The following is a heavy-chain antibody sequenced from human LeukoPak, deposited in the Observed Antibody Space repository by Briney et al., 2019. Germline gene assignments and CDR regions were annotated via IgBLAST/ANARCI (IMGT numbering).Heavy chain of an antibody. CDR2: IYSGGNT. J-gene: IGHJ4*02. V-gene: IGHV3-66*01. CDR3: ARDLYTRNPFDY. D-gene: IGHD5/OR15-5a*01. Sequence: RPGGSLRLSCAASGFTVSSNYMSWVRQAPGKGLEWVSAIYSGGNTYYADSVKGRFTISRDNSKSTLYLQMNSLRAEETAVYYCARDLYTRNPFDYWGQGTLVTVSS. CDR1: GFTVSSNY.